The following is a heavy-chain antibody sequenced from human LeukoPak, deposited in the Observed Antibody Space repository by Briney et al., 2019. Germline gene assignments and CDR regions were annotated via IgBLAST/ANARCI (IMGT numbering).Heavy chain of an antibody. V-gene: IGHV3-23*01. J-gene: IGHJ3*01. CDR2: ISGSGGST. D-gene: IGHD3-3*02. CDR1: GGSFSGYY. CDR3: AKEGVLV. Sequence: QTSETLSLTCAVYGGSFSGYYWSWIRQPPGKGLEWVSAISGSGGSTYYADSVKGRFTISRDNSKNTLYLQMNSLRAEDTAVYYCAKEGVLVWGQGTMVTVSS.